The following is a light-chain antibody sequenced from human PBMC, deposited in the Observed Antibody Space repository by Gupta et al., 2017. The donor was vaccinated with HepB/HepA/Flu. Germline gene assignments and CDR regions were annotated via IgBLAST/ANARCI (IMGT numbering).Light chain of an antibody. J-gene: IGKJ3*01. CDR2: AAS. V-gene: IGKV1-27*01. CDR1: QGISNY. CDR3: QKDNSAHL. Sequence: DIQMTQSPSSLSASVGDRVTITCRASQGISNYLAWYQQKPGKVSKLLIYAASTLKSGVPSRFSGSGSGTDFTLTSSSLQPEDVATYYCQKDNSAHLFGHGTKVDIK.